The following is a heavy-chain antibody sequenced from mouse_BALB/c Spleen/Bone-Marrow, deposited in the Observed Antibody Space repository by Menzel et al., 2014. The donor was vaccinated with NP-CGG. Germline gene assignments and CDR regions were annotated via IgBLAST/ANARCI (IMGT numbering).Heavy chain of an antibody. CDR1: GFTFSNFG. CDR3: ARSTWSYYNGMDY. D-gene: IGHD1-1*01. V-gene: IGHV5-17*02. CDR2: ISGVSSTI. Sequence: VHVKQSGGGLVQPGGSRKLSCAASGFTFSNFGIHWVRQAPEKGLEWVAYISGVSSTIYYADTVKGRFTISRDNPKNTLFLQMTSLRSEDTAMYYCARSTWSYYNGMDYWGQGTSVTVSS. J-gene: IGHJ4*01.